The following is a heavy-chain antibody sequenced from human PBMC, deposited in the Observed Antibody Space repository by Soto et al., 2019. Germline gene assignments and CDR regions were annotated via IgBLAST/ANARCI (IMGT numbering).Heavy chain of an antibody. CDR2: IYPGDSDT. Sequence: GESLKISCKGSGYSFTSYWIGWVRQMPGKGLEWMGIIYPGDSDTRYSPSFQGQVTISADKSISTAYLQWSSLKASDTAMYYCARLRVNTAMVPTYYYYGRDVWGQGTTVTVS. CDR3: ARLRVNTAMVPTYYYYGRDV. V-gene: IGHV5-51*01. CDR1: GYSFTSYW. J-gene: IGHJ6*02. D-gene: IGHD5-18*01.